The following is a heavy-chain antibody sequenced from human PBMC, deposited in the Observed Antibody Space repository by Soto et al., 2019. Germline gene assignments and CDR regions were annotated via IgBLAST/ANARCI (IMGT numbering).Heavy chain of an antibody. CDR1: GFTFTNHN. J-gene: IGHJ4*02. Sequence: EVQLVESGGGLVKPGGSLRLSCAASGFTFTNHNMNWVRQAPGKGLEWVSSISSSSSFRNYADSVKGRFSISRDNDKNLVYLQMDSLRADDTAVYYCARDPPLSVLVVVATDDFWGQGTLVTVSS. D-gene: IGHD2-21*01. V-gene: IGHV3-21*02. CDR3: ARDPPLSVLVVVATDDF. CDR2: ISSSSSFR.